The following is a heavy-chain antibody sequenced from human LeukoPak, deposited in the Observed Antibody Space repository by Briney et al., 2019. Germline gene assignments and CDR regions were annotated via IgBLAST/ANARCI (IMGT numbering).Heavy chain of an antibody. CDR3: ARIMYSSGWWSLYYYGMDV. CDR2: MNPNSGNT. J-gene: IGHJ6*02. Sequence: GASVKVSCKASGYTFTSYDINWVRQATGQGLEWMGWMNPNSGNTGYAQKFQGRVTMTRNTSISTAYMELSSLRSEDTGVYYCARIMYSSGWWSLYYYGMDVWGQGTTVTVSS. D-gene: IGHD6-19*01. CDR1: GYTFTSYD. V-gene: IGHV1-8*01.